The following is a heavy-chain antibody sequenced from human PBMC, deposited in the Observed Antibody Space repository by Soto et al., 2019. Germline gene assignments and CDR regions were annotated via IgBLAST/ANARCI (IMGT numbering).Heavy chain of an antibody. D-gene: IGHD2-8*02. CDR2: VFQGANT. Sequence: QLQESGPGLVKPSETLSLTCSVSGASVTSGSYYWSWIRQSPGKGLECTGYVFQGANTNYNPSLKGRVTISVDTSRNHFSLDLTSVTAADTAVYYCATALGPTTGIDYWGQGTLVAVSS. V-gene: IGHV4-61*01. J-gene: IGHJ4*02. CDR1: GASVTSGSYY. CDR3: ATALGPTTGIDY.